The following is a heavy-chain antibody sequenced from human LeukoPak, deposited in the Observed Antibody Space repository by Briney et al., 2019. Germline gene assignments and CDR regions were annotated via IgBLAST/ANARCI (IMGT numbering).Heavy chain of an antibody. CDR2: ISGSGGST. J-gene: IGHJ4*02. CDR1: GFTFSSYA. D-gene: IGHD3-22*01. Sequence: GGSLRLSCAASGFTFSSYAMSWVRQAPGKGLEWVSAISGSGGSTYYAASVKGRFTISRDNSKNTLYLQMNSLRAEDTAVYYCAKVRYYDGRGEIDYWGQGTLVTVSS. CDR3: AKVRYYDGRGEIDY. V-gene: IGHV3-23*01.